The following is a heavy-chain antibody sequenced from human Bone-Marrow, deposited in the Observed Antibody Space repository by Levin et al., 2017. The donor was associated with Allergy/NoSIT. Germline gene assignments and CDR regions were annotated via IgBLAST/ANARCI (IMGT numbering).Heavy chain of an antibody. CDR2: IKSKNNGETI. J-gene: IGHJ4*02. D-gene: IGHD5-12*01. Sequence: GGSLRLSCAASGFSFSNAWMSWVRQAPGKGLEWVGRIKSKNNGETIDYAAPVKDRFIISRHDSENTLYLQMKSPKTEDTAVYYCSTDQIYIRGGHYYIDNGAEGTLVTGSS. V-gene: IGHV3-15*01. CDR3: STDQIYIRGGHYYIDN. CDR1: GFSFSNAW.